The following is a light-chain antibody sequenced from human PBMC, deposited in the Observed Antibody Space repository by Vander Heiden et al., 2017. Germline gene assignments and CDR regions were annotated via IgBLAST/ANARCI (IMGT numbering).Light chain of an antibody. CDR2: WAS. CDR3: QQYYSTPLT. V-gene: IGKV4-1*01. J-gene: IGKJ4*01. Sequence: DIVMTPSPDSLAVSLGERATINCKSSQRVLDSSNKKSYLAWYQQKPGQPPKLLIYWASTRESGVPDRFSGSGSGTDFTLTISSLQAEDVAVYYCQQYYSTPLTFGGGTTVEIK. CDR1: QRVLDSSNKKSY.